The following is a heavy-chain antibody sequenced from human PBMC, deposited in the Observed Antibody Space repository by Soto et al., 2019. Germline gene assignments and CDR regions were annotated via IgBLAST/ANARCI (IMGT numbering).Heavy chain of an antibody. V-gene: IGHV3-23*01. CDR3: AKDYSSSYALDY. D-gene: IGHD2-21*01. J-gene: IGHJ4*02. Sequence: GGSLRLSCEASGFTFSKYVMSWVRQAPGKGLEWVSAISGSAGTTYYADSVKGRFTISRDNSKNTLYLQMNSLRADDTAVYFCAKDYSSSYALDYWGQGTRVTVSS. CDR2: ISGSAGTT. CDR1: GFTFSKYV.